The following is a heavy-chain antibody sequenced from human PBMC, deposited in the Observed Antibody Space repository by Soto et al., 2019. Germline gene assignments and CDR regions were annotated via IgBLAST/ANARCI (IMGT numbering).Heavy chain of an antibody. CDR1: GGSISSYY. Sequence: PSETLSLTCTVSGGSISSYYWSWIRQPPGKGLEWIGYIYYSGSTNYNPSLKSRVTISVDTSKNQFSLKLSSVTAADTAVYYCARKDYMDVWGKGTTVTVSS. V-gene: IGHV4-59*08. CDR2: IYYSGST. CDR3: ARKDYMDV. J-gene: IGHJ6*03.